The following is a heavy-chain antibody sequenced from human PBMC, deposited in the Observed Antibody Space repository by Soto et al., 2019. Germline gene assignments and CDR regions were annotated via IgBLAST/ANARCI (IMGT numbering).Heavy chain of an antibody. CDR2: VYYSGTT. CDR1: GGSFSGYY. D-gene: IGHD4-17*01. CDR3: ARTTAVPNTLRSRYFFDY. Sequence: PSETLSLTCAVYGGSFSGYYWSWIRQPPGKRLEWIGYVYYSGTTNYNPSLKGRVTISVDLSKNRFSLRLSSVTTADTALYYCARTTAVPNTLRSRYFFDYWGQGTLVTVSS. J-gene: IGHJ4*02. V-gene: IGHV4-59*01.